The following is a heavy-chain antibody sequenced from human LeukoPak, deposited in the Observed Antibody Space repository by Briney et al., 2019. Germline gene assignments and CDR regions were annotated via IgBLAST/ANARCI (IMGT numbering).Heavy chain of an antibody. D-gene: IGHD2-15*01. V-gene: IGHV3-15*01. Sequence: AGGSLRLSCAASGFTFSKAWMSWVRQAPGKGLEWVGRIKSKIDGGTTDYAAPVKGRFTISRDDSKNTVYLQMNSLKAEDTAVYYCTTVGYCSGGSCAGFDIWGQGTMVTVSS. CDR2: IKSKIDGGTT. CDR1: GFTFSKAW. J-gene: IGHJ3*02. CDR3: TTVGYCSGGSCAGFDI.